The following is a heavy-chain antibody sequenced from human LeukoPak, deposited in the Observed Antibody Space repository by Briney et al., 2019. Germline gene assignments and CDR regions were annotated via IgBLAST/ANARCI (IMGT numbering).Heavy chain of an antibody. D-gene: IGHD2-8*01. V-gene: IGHV5-51*01. CDR3: ARLAFCTNAVCFSNYYYSMDV. Sequence: GESLKISCKGSGYRFTSYWIGWARQMPGKGLEWMGIIYPNDSDTKYSPSFQGQVTISADKSISTAYLQWSSLTASDTAMYYCARLAFCTNAVCFSNYYYSMDVGGRGTTVTVSS. J-gene: IGHJ6*03. CDR1: GYRFTSYW. CDR2: IYPNDSDT.